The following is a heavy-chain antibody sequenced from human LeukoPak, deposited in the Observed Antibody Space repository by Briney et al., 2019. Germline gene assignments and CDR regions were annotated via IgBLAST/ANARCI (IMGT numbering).Heavy chain of an antibody. CDR1: GGSISSYY. CDR3: ARRRDFGIIVKGDAFDI. CDR2: IYYSGST. Sequence: SETLSLTCTVSGGSISSYYWSWIRQPPGKGLEWIGYIYYSGSTNYNPSLKSRVTISVDTSKNQFSLKLSSVTAADTAVYYCARRRDFGIIVKGDAFDIWGHGTMVTVSS. J-gene: IGHJ3*02. D-gene: IGHD3-9*01. V-gene: IGHV4-59*08.